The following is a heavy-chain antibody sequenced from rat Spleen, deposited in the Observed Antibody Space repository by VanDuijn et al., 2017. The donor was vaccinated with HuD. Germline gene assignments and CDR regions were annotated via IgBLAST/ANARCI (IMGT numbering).Heavy chain of an antibody. V-gene: IGHV5-22*01. Sequence: EVQLVESGGGLVQPGRSLKLSCAASGFTFSDYYMAWVRQAPGKGLEWVASITNTGGSIYYPDSVRGRFTISRDPAQNTLYLQMNSLRSEDTATYYCASLVSHFDYWGQGVMVTVSS. D-gene: IGHD3-8*01. J-gene: IGHJ2*01. CDR2: ITNTGGSI. CDR1: GFTFSDYY. CDR3: ASLVSHFDY.